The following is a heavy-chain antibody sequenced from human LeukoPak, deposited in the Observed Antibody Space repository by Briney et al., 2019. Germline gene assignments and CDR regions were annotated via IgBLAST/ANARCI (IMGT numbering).Heavy chain of an antibody. Sequence: GASVKVSCKASGGTFSSYAISWVRQAPGQGLEWMGGIIPIFGTANYAQKFQGRVTITADESTSTAYMELSSLRSEDTAVYYCASVGIAVADGFDYWGQGTLVTVSS. CDR2: IIPIFGTA. J-gene: IGHJ4*02. CDR3: ASVGIAVADGFDY. D-gene: IGHD6-19*01. V-gene: IGHV1-69*13. CDR1: GGTFSSYA.